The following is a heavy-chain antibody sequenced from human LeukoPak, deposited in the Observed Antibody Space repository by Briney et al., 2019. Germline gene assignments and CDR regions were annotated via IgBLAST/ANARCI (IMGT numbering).Heavy chain of an antibody. V-gene: IGHV3-30*04. D-gene: IGHD2-21*02. Sequence: GGSLRLSWAAAGFTLSSYAMRWVRQAAGGGLGWVAVISYDVSKKYHADSVNGRFTIYRHNSQNTLYLQMNSLRAEDTAVYYCARDFGEAAWVVTAIFDYWGQGTLVTVSS. CDR3: ARDFGEAAWVVTAIFDY. CDR1: GFTLSSYA. CDR2: ISYDVSKK. J-gene: IGHJ4*02.